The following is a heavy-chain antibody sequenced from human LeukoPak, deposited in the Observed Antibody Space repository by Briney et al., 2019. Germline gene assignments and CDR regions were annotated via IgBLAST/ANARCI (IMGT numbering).Heavy chain of an antibody. CDR1: GFTFSHYG. CDR3: AKAHMVRGVMVPHAFDI. V-gene: IGHV3-30*02. D-gene: IGHD3-10*01. CDR2: IRHDASSN. J-gene: IGHJ3*02. Sequence: GGSLRLSCAASGFTFSHYGMHWVRQAPGKGLEWVAFIRHDASSNYYADSVKGRFTISRDNSKNTLYLQMDSLRGEDTAIYYCAKAHMVRGVMVPHAFDIWGQGTMVTVSS.